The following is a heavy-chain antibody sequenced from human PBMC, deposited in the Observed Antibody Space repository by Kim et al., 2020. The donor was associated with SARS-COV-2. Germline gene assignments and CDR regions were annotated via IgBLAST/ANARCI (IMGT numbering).Heavy chain of an antibody. Sequence: SVKVSCKASGGTFSSYAISWVRQAPGQGLEWMGGIIPIFGTANYAQKFQGRVTITADESTSTAYMDLSSLRSEDTAVYYCARGTRIAAAGTSYYFDYWGQGTLVTVSS. J-gene: IGHJ4*02. CDR2: IIPIFGTA. CDR1: GGTFSSYA. CDR3: ARGTRIAAAGTSYYFDY. V-gene: IGHV1-69*13. D-gene: IGHD6-13*01.